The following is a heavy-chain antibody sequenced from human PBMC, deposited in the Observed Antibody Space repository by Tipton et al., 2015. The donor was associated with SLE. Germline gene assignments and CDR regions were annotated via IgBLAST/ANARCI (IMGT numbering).Heavy chain of an antibody. Sequence: TLSLTCAVYGGSFSGSFSGDYWSWIRQPPGKGLEWIGEINHSGNTNYNPSPKTRVTISVDTSKNQFSLKLSSVTAADTAVYYCARGGGAARDWGQGTLVTVSS. D-gene: IGHD6-6*01. CDR1: GGSFSGSFSGDY. J-gene: IGHJ4*02. V-gene: IGHV4-34*01. CDR2: INHSGNT. CDR3: ARGGGAARD.